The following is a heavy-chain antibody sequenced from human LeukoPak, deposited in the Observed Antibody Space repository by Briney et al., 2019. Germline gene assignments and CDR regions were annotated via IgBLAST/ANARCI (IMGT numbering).Heavy chain of an antibody. J-gene: IGHJ4*02. CDR1: GFTFSSYS. CDR2: ISSSGSAI. Sequence: GGSLRLSCAASGFTFSSYSMNWVRQAPGKGLEWVSYISSSGSAIYYADSVKGRFTISRDNAKNSLYLQMDSLRAEDTAIYYCARDQAWLLPHYFDCWGQGSLVTVSS. V-gene: IGHV3-48*01. CDR3: ARDQAWLLPHYFDC. D-gene: IGHD3-22*01.